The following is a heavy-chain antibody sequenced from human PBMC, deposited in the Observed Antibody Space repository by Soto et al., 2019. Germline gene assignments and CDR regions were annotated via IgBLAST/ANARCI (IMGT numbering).Heavy chain of an antibody. Sequence: EVPLVEAGGGLVKPGGSLRLSCAASGFTFSSYSMNLVRQAPWKGLEWVSSISSSSSYIYYADSVKGRFTIYRDNAKDSLDLQMNSLRAEDTAVYYCAGDKPGYSYGYGLGYWGQGTLVTVSS. CDR3: AGDKPGYSYGYGLGY. J-gene: IGHJ4*02. V-gene: IGHV3-21*01. CDR1: GFTFSSYS. D-gene: IGHD5-18*01. CDR2: ISSSSSYI.